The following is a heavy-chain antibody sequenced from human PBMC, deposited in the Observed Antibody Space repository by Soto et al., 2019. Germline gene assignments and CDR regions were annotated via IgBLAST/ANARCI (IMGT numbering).Heavy chain of an antibody. CDR2: ISAYNGNT. V-gene: IGHV1-18*01. CDR1: GYTFTSYG. Sequence: ASVKVSCKASGYTFTSYGISWVRQAPGQGLEWMGWISAYNGNTNYAQKLQGRVTMTTDTSTSTAYMELRSLRSDDTAVYYCARDGDGDILPDPIDYWGQGTLVTVSS. J-gene: IGHJ4*02. CDR3: ARDGDGDILPDPIDY. D-gene: IGHD3-9*01.